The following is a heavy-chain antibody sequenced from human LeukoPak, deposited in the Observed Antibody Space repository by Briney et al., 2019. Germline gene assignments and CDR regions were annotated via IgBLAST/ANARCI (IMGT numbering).Heavy chain of an antibody. CDR2: ISWNSGSI. Sequence: GRSLRLSCAASGFTFDDYAMHWVRQAPGKGLEWVSGISWNSGSIGYADSVKGGFTISRDNAKNSLYLQMNSLRAEDTALYYCAKELGYCSSTSCWDFDYWGQGTLVTVSS. V-gene: IGHV3-9*01. CDR1: GFTFDDYA. D-gene: IGHD2-2*01. CDR3: AKELGYCSSTSCWDFDY. J-gene: IGHJ4*02.